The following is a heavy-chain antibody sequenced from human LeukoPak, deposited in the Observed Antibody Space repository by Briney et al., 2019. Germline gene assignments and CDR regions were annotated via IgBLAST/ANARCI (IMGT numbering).Heavy chain of an antibody. D-gene: IGHD4-17*01. Sequence: SETLSLTCAVYGGSFSGYYWSWIRQPPGKGLEWIGEINHSGSTNYNPSLESRVTISVDTSKNQFSLKLSSVTAADTAVYYCARRYGDYTDWGQGTLVTVSS. V-gene: IGHV4-34*01. J-gene: IGHJ4*02. CDR2: INHSGST. CDR3: ARRYGDYTD. CDR1: GGSFSGYY.